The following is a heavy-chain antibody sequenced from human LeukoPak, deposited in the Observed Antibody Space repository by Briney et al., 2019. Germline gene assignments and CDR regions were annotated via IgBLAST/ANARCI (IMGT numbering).Heavy chain of an antibody. CDR3: AESLEYSSSSFDP. CDR1: GGTFSSYA. CDR2: INPNSGGT. V-gene: IGHV1-2*02. D-gene: IGHD6-6*01. J-gene: IGHJ5*02. Sequence: ASVKVSCKASGGTFSSYAISWVRQAPGQGLEWMGWINPNSGGTNYAQKFQGRVTMTRDTSISTAYMELSRLRSDDTAVYYCAESLEYSSSSFDPWGQGTLVTVSS.